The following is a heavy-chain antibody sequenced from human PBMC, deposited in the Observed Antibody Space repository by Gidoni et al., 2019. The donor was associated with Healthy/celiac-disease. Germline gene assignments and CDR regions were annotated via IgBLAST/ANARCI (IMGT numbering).Heavy chain of an antibody. CDR1: GFTFSSYG. CDR2: ISYDGSNK. V-gene: IGHV3-30*18. CDR3: AKGLGTVTTLGDDY. D-gene: IGHD4-17*01. Sequence: QVQLVESGGGVVQPGRSLRLSCAAAGFTFSSYGMHWVRQAPGKGLEWVAVISYDGSNKYYADSVKGRFTISRDNSKNTLYLQMNSLRAEDTAVYYCAKGLGTVTTLGDDYWGQGTLVTVSS. J-gene: IGHJ4*02.